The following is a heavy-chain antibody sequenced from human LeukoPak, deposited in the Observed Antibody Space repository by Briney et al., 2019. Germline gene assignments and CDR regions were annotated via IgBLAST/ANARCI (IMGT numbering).Heavy chain of an antibody. CDR1: RLIVSHDA. D-gene: IGHD2-2*01. Sequence: GGTLRHSRTRLIVSHDAVSWVPQAPGKRLEWVTAVGGDGVRKFYADSVKGRFTISRDNSMSTVSLQMNSLRAEDTAVYYCAKEQDNQLVLSHFDYWGQGILVTVSS. J-gene: IGHJ4*02. V-gene: IGHV3-23*01. CDR2: VGGDGVRK. CDR3: AKEQDNQLVLSHFDY.